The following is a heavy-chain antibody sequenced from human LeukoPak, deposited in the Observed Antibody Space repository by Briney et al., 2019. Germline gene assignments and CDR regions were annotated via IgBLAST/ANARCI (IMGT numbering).Heavy chain of an antibody. J-gene: IGHJ4*02. CDR2: ISWNSGSI. Sequence: GGSLRLSCAASGFTFGDYAMNWVRQAPGKGLEWVSGISWNSGSIGYADSVKGRFTISRDNAKNSLYLQMNSLRAEDTALYAKGDYRGYSYGFTYFDYWGQGTLVTVSS. V-gene: IGHV3-9*01. CDR1: GFTFGDYA. D-gene: IGHD5-18*01. CDR3: GDYRGYSYGFTYFDY.